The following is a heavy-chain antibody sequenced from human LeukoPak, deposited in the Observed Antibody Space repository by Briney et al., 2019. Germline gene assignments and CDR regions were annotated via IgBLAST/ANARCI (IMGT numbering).Heavy chain of an antibody. D-gene: IGHD5-18*01. J-gene: IGHJ4*02. CDR2: ISGSGGST. CDR3: AKDQTAMIEYYFDY. CDR1: GFTFSSYA. V-gene: IGHV3-23*01. Sequence: GGSLRLSCAASGFTFSSYAMSWVRQAPGKGREWVSGISGSGGSTYYADSVKGRFTISRDNSKNTLYLQMNSLRAEDTAVYYCAKDQTAMIEYYFDYWGQGTLVTVSS.